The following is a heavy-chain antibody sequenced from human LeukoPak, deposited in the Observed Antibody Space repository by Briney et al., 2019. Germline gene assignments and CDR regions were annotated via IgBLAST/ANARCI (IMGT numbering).Heavy chain of an antibody. J-gene: IGHJ4*02. CDR1: GFTFSSYW. CDR3: SRIGYSSNCADH. CDR2: IKQDGSEN. Sequence: GGSLRLSCTASGFTFSSYWMNWVRQAPGKGLEWVANIKQDGSENHYVDSVKGRFTISRDNAKNSLFLQLNSLRVEDTAVNYCSRIGYSSNCADHWGQGTLVTVSS. D-gene: IGHD6-13*01. V-gene: IGHV3-7*01.